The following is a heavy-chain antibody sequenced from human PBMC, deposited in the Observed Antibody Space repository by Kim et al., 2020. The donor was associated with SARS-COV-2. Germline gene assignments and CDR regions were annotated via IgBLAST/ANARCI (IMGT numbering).Heavy chain of an antibody. V-gene: IGHV3-11*04. CDR3: ARVKRAADWYYGMDV. CDR2: ISSSGSTI. Sequence: GGSLRLSCAASGFTFSDYYMSWIRQAPGKGLEWVSYISSSGSTIYYADSVKGRFTISRDNAKNSLYVQMNSLRAEDTAVYYCARVKRAADWYYGMDVWGQGTTVTVSS. CDR1: GFTFSDYY. J-gene: IGHJ6*02. D-gene: IGHD3-9*01.